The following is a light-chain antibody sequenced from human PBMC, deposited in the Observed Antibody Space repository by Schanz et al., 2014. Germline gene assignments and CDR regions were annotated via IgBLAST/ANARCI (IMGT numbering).Light chain of an antibody. CDR2: DVS. V-gene: IGLV2-14*01. CDR3: CSYAGSYTVVA. CDR1: SSDVGGYNY. J-gene: IGLJ2*01. Sequence: QSALTQPASVSGSPGQSITISCTGTSSDVGGYNYVSWYQQHPGKAPKLMIYDVSNRPSGVSNRFSGSKSGNTASLTISGLQTEDEADYYCCSYAGSYTVVAFGGGTKLTVL.